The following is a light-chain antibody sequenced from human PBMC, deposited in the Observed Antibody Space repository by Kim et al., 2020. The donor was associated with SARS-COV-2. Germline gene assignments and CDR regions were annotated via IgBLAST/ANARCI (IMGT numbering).Light chain of an antibody. CDR1: QSISSW. CDR3: QQYSRSVT. V-gene: IGKV1-5*03. Sequence: DIQMTQFPFTLSAAVGDSVTITCRASQSISSWLAWYQQKPGKAPQVLIYKASLLETGVPSRFSGSGSGTEFTLTISGLQPDDFATYFCQQYSRSVTFGGGTKLEI. J-gene: IGKJ4*01. CDR2: KAS.